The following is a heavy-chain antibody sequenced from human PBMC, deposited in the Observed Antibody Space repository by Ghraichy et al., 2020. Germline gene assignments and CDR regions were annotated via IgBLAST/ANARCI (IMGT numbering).Heavy chain of an antibody. CDR1: GYSISSGYY. V-gene: IGHV4-38-2*01. D-gene: IGHD7-27*01. CDR2: IYHSGST. J-gene: IGHJ4*02. Sequence: SETLSLTCAVSGYSISSGYYWGWIRQPPGKGLEWIGSIYHSGSTYYNPSLKSRVTISVDTSKNQFSLKLSSVTAADTAVYYCARGPKLGSFDYWGQGTLVTVSS. CDR3: ARGPKLGSFDY.